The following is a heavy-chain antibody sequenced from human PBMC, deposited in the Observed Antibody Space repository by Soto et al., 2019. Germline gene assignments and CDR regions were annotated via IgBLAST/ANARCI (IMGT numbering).Heavy chain of an antibody. D-gene: IGHD2-2*01. CDR3: ARVSTTYYYYYGMDA. Sequence: SETLSLTCTVSGGSISSGDYYWSWIRQPPGKGLEWIGYIYYSGSTYYNPSLKSRVTISVDTSKNQFSLKLSSVTAADTAVYYCARVSTTYYYYYGMDASGQGTRVTVSS. CDR2: IYYSGST. CDR1: GGSISSGDYY. J-gene: IGHJ6*02. V-gene: IGHV4-30-4*01.